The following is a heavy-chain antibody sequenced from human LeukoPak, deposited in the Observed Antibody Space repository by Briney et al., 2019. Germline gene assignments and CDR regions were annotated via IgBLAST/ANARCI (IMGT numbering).Heavy chain of an antibody. D-gene: IGHD2-2*02. CDR1: GDSVSSNSTA. Sequence: SQTLSLTCAIFGDSVSSNSTAWNWIRQSPSRGLEWLGRTYYRSKWYNDYAVSVKSRITINPDTSKNQFSLQLNSVTPEDTAVYYCARTNTHYPLYWFDPWGQGTLVTVSS. CDR3: ARTNTHYPLYWFDP. V-gene: IGHV6-1*01. CDR2: TYYRSKWYN. J-gene: IGHJ5*02.